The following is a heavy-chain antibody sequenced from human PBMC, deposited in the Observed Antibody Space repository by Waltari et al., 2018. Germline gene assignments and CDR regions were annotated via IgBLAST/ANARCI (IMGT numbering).Heavy chain of an antibody. V-gene: IGHV4-34*01. CDR2: INHSGST. J-gene: IGHJ4*02. Sequence: QVQLQQWGAGLLKPSETLSLTCAVYGGSFSGYYWSWIRQPPGKGLEWIGEINHSGSTNYNPSLKSRVTISVDTSKNQFSLKLSSVTAADTAVYYCARGRGELRYFDWLPLVYFDYWGQGTLVTVSS. CDR1: GGSFSGYY. D-gene: IGHD3-9*01. CDR3: ARGRGELRYFDWLPLVYFDY.